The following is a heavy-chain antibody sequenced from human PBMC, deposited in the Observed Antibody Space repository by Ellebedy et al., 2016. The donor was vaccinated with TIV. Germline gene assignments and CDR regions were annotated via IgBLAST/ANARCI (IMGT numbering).Heavy chain of an antibody. CDR3: AGHKNVDYYNPMPL. D-gene: IGHD4-17*01. Sequence: MPGGSLRLSCSVSGVSISSSSYNWGWIRQPPGRGLEWIGSISYSGNTYYKPSLQSRVTISADTSKNQFSLKLSSVTAADTAVYYCAGHKNVDYYNPMPLWGQGTLVTVSS. V-gene: IGHV4-39*01. J-gene: IGHJ4*02. CDR2: ISYSGNT. CDR1: GVSISSSSYN.